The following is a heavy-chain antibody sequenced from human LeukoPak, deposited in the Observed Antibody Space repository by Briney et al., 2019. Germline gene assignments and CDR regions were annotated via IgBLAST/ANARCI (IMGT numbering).Heavy chain of an antibody. Sequence: PGGSLRLSCAASGFTFSSYGMHWVRQAPGKGLEWVAVISYDGSNKYYADSVKGRFTISRDNSKNTLYLQMSSLRAEDTAVYYCAKAPYCGGDCYSFDYWGQGTLVTVSS. J-gene: IGHJ4*02. D-gene: IGHD2-21*02. CDR1: GFTFSSYG. V-gene: IGHV3-30*18. CDR3: AKAPYCGGDCYSFDY. CDR2: ISYDGSNK.